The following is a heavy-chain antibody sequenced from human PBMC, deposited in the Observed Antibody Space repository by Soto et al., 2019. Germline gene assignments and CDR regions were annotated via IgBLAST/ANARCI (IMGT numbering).Heavy chain of an antibody. D-gene: IGHD3-10*01. Sequence: ASVKVSCKASVYTFTSYDINGLRQATGQGLEWMGLMNPNSGNTGYAQKFQGRVTMTRNTSISTAYMELSSLRSEDTAVYYCARLWFGEFISNYYYYYIDLWGKGTTVTVSS. CDR2: MNPNSGNT. CDR3: ARLWFGEFISNYYYYYIDL. CDR1: VYTFTSYD. J-gene: IGHJ6*03. V-gene: IGHV1-8*01.